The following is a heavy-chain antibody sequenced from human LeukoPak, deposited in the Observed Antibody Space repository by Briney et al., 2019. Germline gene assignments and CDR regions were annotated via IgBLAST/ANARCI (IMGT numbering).Heavy chain of an antibody. V-gene: IGHV1-2*02. Sequence: ASVKVSCKTSGYTFVGNHLHWVRQAPGQGPEWMGWINPNTGGTNYAQKFQGRVIMTRDTSISTVYMELTRLRFDDTAVYFCARPYDYLWGSYRNDAFEIWGQGTMVTVSS. J-gene: IGHJ3*02. D-gene: IGHD3-16*02. CDR2: INPNTGGT. CDR1: GYTFVGNH. CDR3: ARPYDYLWGSYRNDAFEI.